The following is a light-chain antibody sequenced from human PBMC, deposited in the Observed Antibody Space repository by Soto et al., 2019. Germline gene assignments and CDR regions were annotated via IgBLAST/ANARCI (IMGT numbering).Light chain of an antibody. CDR1: ISDVAGYNY. Sequence: QSVLTQPRSVSGSTGQSVTISCTGTISDVAGYNYVSWYQHHPGKAPKLLISDVTKRPSWVPDRFSGSKSGSTASLTISELQAEDEADYYCSSYAGSNNLVFGGGTKVTVL. CDR2: DVT. CDR3: SSYAGSNNLV. J-gene: IGLJ2*01. V-gene: IGLV2-11*01.